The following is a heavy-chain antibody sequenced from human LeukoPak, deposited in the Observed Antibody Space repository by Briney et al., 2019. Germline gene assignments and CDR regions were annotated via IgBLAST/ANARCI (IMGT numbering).Heavy chain of an antibody. CDR2: IYHSGST. J-gene: IGHJ4*02. V-gene: IGHV4-38-2*02. Sequence: PSETLSLTCTVSGYSISSGYYWGWIRQPPGKWLEWIGSIYHSGSTYYNPSLKSRVTISVDKSKNQFSLKLSSVTAADTAVYYCAREGPYYYDSSGYYYYFDYWGQGTLVTVSS. CDR3: AREGPYYYDSSGYYYYFDY. D-gene: IGHD3-22*01. CDR1: GYSISSGYY.